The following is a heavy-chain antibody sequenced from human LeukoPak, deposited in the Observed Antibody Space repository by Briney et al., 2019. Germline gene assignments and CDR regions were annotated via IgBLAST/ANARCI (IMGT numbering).Heavy chain of an antibody. CDR2: IYYSGST. J-gene: IGHJ4*02. D-gene: IGHD7-27*01. V-gene: IGHV4-61*01. CDR3: ARGTGDELNYYFDY. CDR1: GYSISSGYY. Sequence: PSETLSLTCAVSGYSISSGYYWGWIRQPPGKGLEWIGYIYYSGSTNYNPSLKSRVTTSVDTSKNQFSLKLSSVTAADTAVYYCARGTGDELNYYFDYWGQGTLVTVSS.